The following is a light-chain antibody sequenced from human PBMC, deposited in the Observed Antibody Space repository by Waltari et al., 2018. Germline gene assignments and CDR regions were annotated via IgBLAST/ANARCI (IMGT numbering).Light chain of an antibody. CDR3: QQYSSSVMYT. V-gene: IGKV3-20*01. J-gene: IGKJ2*01. CDR2: AAS. CDR1: QSVSRSR. Sequence: FLTQAPDTLSLSPGERATLSCRASQSVSRSRLAWYQHKPGQAPRLLMYAASTRAIGIPDRFSGSGSGTDFSLSISRVEPEDFAVYYCQQYSSSVMYTFGQGTKLEIK.